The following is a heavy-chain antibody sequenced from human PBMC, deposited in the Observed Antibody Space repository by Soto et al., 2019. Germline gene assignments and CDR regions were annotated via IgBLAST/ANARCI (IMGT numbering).Heavy chain of an antibody. D-gene: IGHD3-22*01. CDR3: ARRDSSGYYDDAFDI. CDR1: GGSISSDY. CDR2: IYYSGST. J-gene: IGHJ3*02. Sequence: SETLSLTCAVSGGSISSDYWSWIRQPPGKGLEWIGYIYYSGSTNYNPSLKSRVTISVDTSKNQFSLKLSSVTAADTAVYYCARRDSSGYYDDAFDIWGQGTMVTVSS. V-gene: IGHV4-59*08.